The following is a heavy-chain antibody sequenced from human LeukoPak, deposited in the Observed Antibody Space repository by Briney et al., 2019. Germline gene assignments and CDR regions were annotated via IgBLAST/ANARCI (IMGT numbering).Heavy chain of an antibody. D-gene: IGHD2-15*01. CDR1: GFTFSSYA. CDR2: ISVYGAST. V-gene: IGHV3-23*01. J-gene: IGHJ4*02. CDR3: AKQYCSGGTCYSFFDS. Sequence: GGSLRLSCEASGFTFSSYALSWVRQAPGKGLEWVSAISVYGASTYYADSVKGRFTISRDNSKNTLYLQMNSLRAEDTAIYYCAKQYCSGGTCYSFFDSWGQGTLVTVSS.